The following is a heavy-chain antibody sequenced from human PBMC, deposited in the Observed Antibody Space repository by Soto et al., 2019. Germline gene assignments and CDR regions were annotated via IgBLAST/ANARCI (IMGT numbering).Heavy chain of an antibody. Sequence: ASVKVSCKASGYTFTSYAMHWVRQAPGQRLEWMGWINAGNGNTKYSQKFQGRVTITRDTSASTAYMELSSLRSEDTAVYYCAGATYYYYGMDVWGQGTTVTVSS. CDR2: INAGNGNT. J-gene: IGHJ6*02. CDR1: GYTFTSYA. D-gene: IGHD1-26*01. CDR3: AGATYYYYGMDV. V-gene: IGHV1-3*01.